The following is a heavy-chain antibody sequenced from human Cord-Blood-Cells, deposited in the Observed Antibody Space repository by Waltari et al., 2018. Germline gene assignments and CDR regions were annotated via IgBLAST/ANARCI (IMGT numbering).Heavy chain of an antibody. CDR3: AREHLPVYRDFDY. CDR2: INPNSGGT. CDR1: GSTLPPLY. V-gene: IGHV1-2*02. D-gene: IGHD2-8*01. J-gene: IGHJ4*02. Sequence: QVQLLQDGAEVKQPGVRMKVPCKASGSTLPPLYRNWVRQAPGKGLEWTGWINPNSGGTNYAQKFQGRVTMTRDTSISTAYMELSRLRSDDTAVYYCAREHLPVYRDFDYWGQGTLVTVSS.